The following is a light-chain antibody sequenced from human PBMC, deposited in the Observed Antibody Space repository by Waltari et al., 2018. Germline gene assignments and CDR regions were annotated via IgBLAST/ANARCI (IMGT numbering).Light chain of an antibody. CDR2: DNN. Sequence: QSVLTQPPSVSAAPGQKVTLSCTGRGSTIGKTYVSWYQQLPRTAPKLLNYDNNKRPSGIPDRFSGSKSGTSATLGITGLQTGDEADYYCGTWDSSLVVFGGGTRLTVL. J-gene: IGLJ2*01. CDR1: GSTIGKTY. V-gene: IGLV1-51*01. CDR3: GTWDSSLVV.